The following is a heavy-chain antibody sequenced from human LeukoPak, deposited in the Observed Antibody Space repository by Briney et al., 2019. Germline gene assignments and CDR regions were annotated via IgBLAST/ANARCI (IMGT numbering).Heavy chain of an antibody. Sequence: ASVNVSCKASGYTFTGYYMHWVRQAPGQGLEWMGWLNPNTGDTDFAQKFQGRVTMTRDTSFSTAYMELSRLTSDDTAVYYCARDFTGDYFDFWGQGTLVTVSS. CDR3: ARDFTGDYFDF. CDR1: GYTFTGYY. V-gene: IGHV1-2*02. J-gene: IGHJ4*02. CDR2: LNPNTGDT. D-gene: IGHD3-16*01.